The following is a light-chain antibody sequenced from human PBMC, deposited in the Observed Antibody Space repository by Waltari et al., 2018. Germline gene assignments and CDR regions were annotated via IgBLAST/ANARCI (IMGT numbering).Light chain of an antibody. J-gene: IGKJ2*01. V-gene: IGKV3-11*01. Sequence: EIVLTQSPATLSSSPGGRATLSCRASQTVRTYLAWYQQKPGQAPRLLIFDASSRATGIPAKFSGSGSVTDFTLTVSNLEPEDFAIYYCQQRSNWPYTFGQGTRVEIK. CDR2: DAS. CDR3: QQRSNWPYT. CDR1: QTVRTY.